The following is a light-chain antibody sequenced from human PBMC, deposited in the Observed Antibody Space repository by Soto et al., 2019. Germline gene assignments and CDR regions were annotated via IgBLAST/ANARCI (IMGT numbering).Light chain of an antibody. Sequence: DIQMTQSPSTLSASVGDRVTITCRASQSISSWLAWYQQKPGKAPKLLIYDASTLASGVPSRFSGSGSGPEFTLTISNLQHDDFATYYCQQYGTFGQGTKVDIK. V-gene: IGKV1-5*01. CDR1: QSISSW. J-gene: IGKJ1*01. CDR3: QQYGT. CDR2: DAS.